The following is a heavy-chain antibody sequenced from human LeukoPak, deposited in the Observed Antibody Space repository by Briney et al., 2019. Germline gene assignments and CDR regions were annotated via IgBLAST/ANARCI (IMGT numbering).Heavy chain of an antibody. J-gene: IGHJ5*02. CDR2: ISPSGGST. CDR3: ARDNSVRDEAWWFNP. V-gene: IGHV1-69*05. D-gene: IGHD5-24*01. CDR1: GGTFSSYA. Sequence: SVKVSCKASGGTFSSYAISWVRQAAGQGPEWRGVISPSGGSTTYAQKFQGRVTLTRDVSTSTDYLELSSLRSEDTAVYYCARDNSVRDEAWWFNPWGQGTLVTVSS.